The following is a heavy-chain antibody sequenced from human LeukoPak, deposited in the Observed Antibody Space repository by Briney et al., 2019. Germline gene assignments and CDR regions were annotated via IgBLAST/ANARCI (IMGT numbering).Heavy chain of an antibody. V-gene: IGHV3-23*01. CDR1: GFTFSSYD. Sequence: GGSLRLSCAASGFTFSSYDMSWVRQPPGKGLEWVSAVSGSGGSTYYADSVKGRFTISRDNSKNTLYLQMNSLRAEDTAVYYCAKDGGSAPTFIDFWGQGTLVTVSS. CDR3: AKDGGSAPTFIDF. D-gene: IGHD6-25*01. J-gene: IGHJ4*02. CDR2: VSGSGGST.